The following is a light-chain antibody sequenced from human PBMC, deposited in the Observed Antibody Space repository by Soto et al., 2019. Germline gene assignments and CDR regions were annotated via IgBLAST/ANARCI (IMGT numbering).Light chain of an antibody. CDR1: QSISSY. J-gene: IGKJ4*01. V-gene: IGKV1-39*01. CDR2: AAS. CDR3: QQSYTTPVT. Sequence: DIQLTQSPSSLSASVGDRVTITCRASQSISSYLNWYQQKPGKAPKLLIYAASSLQSGVPSWFSGSGSGTVFTLTISSLQPEDFATYYCQQSYTTPVTFGGGTRVEIK.